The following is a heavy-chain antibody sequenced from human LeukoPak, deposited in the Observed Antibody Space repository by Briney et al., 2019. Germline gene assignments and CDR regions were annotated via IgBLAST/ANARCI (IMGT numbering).Heavy chain of an antibody. CDR2: IKQDGSEK. D-gene: IGHD3-3*01. V-gene: IGHV3-7*01. J-gene: IGHJ4*02. Sequence: GGSLRLSCAASGSTFSSYWMSWVRQAPGKGLEWVANIKQDGSEKYYVDSVKGRFTISRDNAKNSLYLQMNSLRAEDTAVYYCARDKFEWYTDYWGQGTLVTVSS. CDR1: GSTFSSYW. CDR3: ARDKFEWYTDY.